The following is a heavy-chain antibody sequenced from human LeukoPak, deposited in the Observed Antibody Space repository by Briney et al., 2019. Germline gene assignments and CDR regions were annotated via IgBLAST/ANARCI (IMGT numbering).Heavy chain of an antibody. CDR3: ARVAHCSSTTCYHGIFDY. CDR1: GGSISNYY. CDR2: IYYSGST. D-gene: IGHD2-2*01. V-gene: IGHV4-59*01. J-gene: IGHJ4*02. Sequence: SETLSLTCTVSGGSISNYYWSWIRQPPGKGLEWVGYIYYSGSTNYNPSLKSRVTISVDTSKNQFSLKLSSVTAADTAVYYCARVAHCSSTTCYHGIFDYWGQGTLVTVSS.